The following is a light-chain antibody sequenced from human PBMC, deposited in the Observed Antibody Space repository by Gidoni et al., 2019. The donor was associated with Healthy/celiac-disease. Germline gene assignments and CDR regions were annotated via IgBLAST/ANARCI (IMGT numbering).Light chain of an antibody. CDR2: WTS. CDR1: QSVLYSSNNKNY. Sequence: DIVMIQSPDSLVVSLGERAPINCKSSQSVLYSSNNKNYLAWYQQKPVQRPILLIYWTSTKESGVPDRFSGSGSGTDFTLTISSLQAEDVAVYYCQQYYSTPGSFGRGTKVEIK. J-gene: IGKJ2*04. V-gene: IGKV4-1*01. CDR3: QQYYSTPGS.